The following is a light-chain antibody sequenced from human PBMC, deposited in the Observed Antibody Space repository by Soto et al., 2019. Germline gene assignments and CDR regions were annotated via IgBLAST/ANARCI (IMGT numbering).Light chain of an antibody. CDR2: DVS. CDR1: SSDVGTYDH. CDR3: SSYTSSSTYV. Sequence: QSALTQPASVSGSDGQSITISCTGTSSDVGTYDHVSWYQQRPGKAPKLMIYDVSNRPSGVSNRFSGSKSGNTASLTISGLQGDDEADYYCSSYTSSSTYVFGTGTKLTVL. V-gene: IGLV2-14*01. J-gene: IGLJ1*01.